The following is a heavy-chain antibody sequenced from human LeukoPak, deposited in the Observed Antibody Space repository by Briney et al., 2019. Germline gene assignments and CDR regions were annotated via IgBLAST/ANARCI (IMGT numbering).Heavy chain of an antibody. CDR3: AKVGPMPYREIVYYYYYYMDV. V-gene: IGHV3-33*06. CDR2: IWYDGSNK. CDR1: GFTFSSYG. J-gene: IGHJ6*03. D-gene: IGHD2-15*01. Sequence: PGRSLRLSRAASGFTFSSYGMHWVRQAPGEGLEWVAVIWYDGSNKYYADSVKGRFTISRDNSKNTLYLQMNSLRAEDTAVYYCAKVGPMPYREIVYYYYYYMDVWGKGTTVTVSS.